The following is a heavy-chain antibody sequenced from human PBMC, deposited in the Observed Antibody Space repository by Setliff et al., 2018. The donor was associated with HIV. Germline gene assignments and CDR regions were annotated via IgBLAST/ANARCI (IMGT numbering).Heavy chain of an antibody. Sequence: SETLSLTCAVYGGSLNDYSWNWSRKSPGKGLEWIGEVNLPKTLNYNPSLESRITISVDTSKKQFSLDLSSVTAADTEVYFCARAIVKTGYHTKSRVFDYWGQGTLVTVSS. CDR2: VNLPKTL. CDR1: GGSLNDYS. D-gene: IGHD3-9*01. CDR3: ARAIVKTGYHTKSRVFDY. J-gene: IGHJ4*02. V-gene: IGHV4-34*01.